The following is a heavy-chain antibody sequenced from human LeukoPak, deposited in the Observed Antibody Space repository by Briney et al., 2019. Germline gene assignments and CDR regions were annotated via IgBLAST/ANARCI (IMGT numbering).Heavy chain of an antibody. D-gene: IGHD5-24*01. Sequence: SSETLSLTCTVSGGSISSSSYYWGWIRQPPGKGLEWVSVIYTDGSTYYAESVKGRFTISRDISKNTLYLQMNSLRAEDTAVYYCARTITMARVDIWGQGTMVTVSS. CDR2: IYTDGST. CDR1: GGSISSSSYY. V-gene: IGHV3-53*01. CDR3: ARTITMARVDI. J-gene: IGHJ3*02.